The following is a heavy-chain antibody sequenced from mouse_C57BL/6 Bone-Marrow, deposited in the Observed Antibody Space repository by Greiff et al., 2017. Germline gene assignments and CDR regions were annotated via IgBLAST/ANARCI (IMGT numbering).Heavy chain of an antibody. D-gene: IGHD1-1*01. CDR2: IYPGSGST. Sequence: QVQLQQPGAELVKPGASVKMSCKASGYTFTSYWITWVKQRPGQGLEWIGHIYPGSGSTNYNEKFKSKATLTVDTTSSTAYMQHSSLTAEDSSVYYGARSLQGWYGSIDYWGQGTTLTVSS. V-gene: IGHV1-55*01. CDR1: GYTFTSYW. CDR3: ARSLQGWYGSIDY. J-gene: IGHJ2*01.